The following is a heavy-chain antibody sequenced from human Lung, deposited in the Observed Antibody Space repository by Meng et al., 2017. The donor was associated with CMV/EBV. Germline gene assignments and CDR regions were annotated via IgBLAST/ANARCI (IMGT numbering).Heavy chain of an antibody. J-gene: IGHJ4*02. CDR3: AKMYCGTISCYIFDF. CDR2: IYSGGRST. D-gene: IGHD2-2*02. V-gene: IGHV3-23*03. CDR1: GFTFSDFA. Sequence: SCAAPGFTFSDFAMRWVRQAPGKGLEWVSVIYSGGRSTSYADSVKGRFTISRDNSKNTLYLQMNRLRADDTAVNYCAKMYCGTISCYIFDFWALGTXVTVSS.